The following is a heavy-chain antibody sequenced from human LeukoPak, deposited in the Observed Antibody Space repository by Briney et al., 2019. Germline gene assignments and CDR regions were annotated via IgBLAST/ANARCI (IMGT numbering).Heavy chain of an antibody. V-gene: IGHV3-7*01. CDR3: ARAFSNGWYHDY. CDR2: IKQDGSEK. CDR1: GFTFSSYW. J-gene: IGHJ4*02. Sequence: GGSLRLSCAVSGFTFSSYWMSWVRQAPGKGLEWVANIKQDGSEKYYVDSVEGRFTISRDNAKNSLYLQMNSLRAEDTAVYYCARAFSNGWYHDYWGQGTLVTVSS. D-gene: IGHD6-19*01.